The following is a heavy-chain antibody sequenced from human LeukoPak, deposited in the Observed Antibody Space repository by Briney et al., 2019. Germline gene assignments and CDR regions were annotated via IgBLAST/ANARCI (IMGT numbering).Heavy chain of an antibody. CDR3: AGGIAVAGLDY. CDR2: IYSGGST. D-gene: IGHD6-19*01. V-gene: IGHV3-53*01. CDR1: GFSVSSNH. J-gene: IGHJ4*02. Sequence: QSGGSLRLSCAASGFSVSSNHMNWVRQAPGKGLEWVSVIYSGGSTYYTDSVKGRFTISRDNSKNTLYLQMNSLRVEDTAVYYCAGGIAVAGLDYWGQGTLVTVSS.